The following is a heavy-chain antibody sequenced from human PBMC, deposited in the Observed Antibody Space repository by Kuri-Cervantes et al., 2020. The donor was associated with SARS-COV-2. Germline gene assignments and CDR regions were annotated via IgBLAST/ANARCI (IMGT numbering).Heavy chain of an antibody. CDR3: AKATVRFLEWLQYYYYYGMDV. Sequence: GGSLRLSYAASGFTFSSYAMSWVRQAPGKGLEWVSAISGSGGSTYYADSVKGRFTISRDNSKNTLYLQMNSLRAEDTAVYYCAKATVRFLEWLQYYYYYGMDVWGQGTTVTVSS. J-gene: IGHJ6*02. V-gene: IGHV3-23*01. CDR1: GFTFSSYA. D-gene: IGHD3-3*01. CDR2: ISGSGGST.